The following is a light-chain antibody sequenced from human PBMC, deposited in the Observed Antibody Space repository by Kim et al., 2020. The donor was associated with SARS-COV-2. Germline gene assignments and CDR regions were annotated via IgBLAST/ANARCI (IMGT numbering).Light chain of an antibody. J-gene: IGKJ2*01. Sequence: ASVGDRVTITCRASQDVESFLAWYQQKPGKAPKLLIYKASTLEGGVPPRFSGSRSGTGFTLTISSLQPDDFATYYCQHYRRFPYTFGQGTKVDIK. V-gene: IGKV1-5*03. CDR2: KAS. CDR3: QHYRRFPYT. CDR1: QDVESF.